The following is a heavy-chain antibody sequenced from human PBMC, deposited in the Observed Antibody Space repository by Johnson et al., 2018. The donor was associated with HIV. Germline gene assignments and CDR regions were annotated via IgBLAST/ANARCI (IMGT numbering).Heavy chain of an antibody. Sequence: MQLVESGGGLVQPGGSLRLSCAASGFTFSSYAMSWVRQAPGKGLEWVSAISGSGGSTYDADSVKGRFTISRDNSKNTLYLQMNSLRAEDTAVYYCAKFLAWGLYSSSWYHAFDIWGQGTMVTVSS. CDR2: ISGSGGST. V-gene: IGHV3-23*04. J-gene: IGHJ3*02. D-gene: IGHD6-13*01. CDR3: AKFLAWGLYSSSWYHAFDI. CDR1: GFTFSSYA.